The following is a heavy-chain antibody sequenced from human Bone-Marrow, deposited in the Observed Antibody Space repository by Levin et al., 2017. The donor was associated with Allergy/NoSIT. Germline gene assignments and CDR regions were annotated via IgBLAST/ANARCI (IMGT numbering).Heavy chain of an antibody. CDR3: ARIPYVDYYFDY. CDR2: MNPNSGNT. CDR1: GYTFTSYD. J-gene: IGHJ4*02. Sequence: ASVKVSCKASGYTFTSYDINWVRQATGQGLEWMGWMNPNSGNTGYAQKFQGRVTMTRNTSISTAHMELSSLRSEDTAVYYCARIPYVDYYFDYWGQGTLVTVSS. V-gene: IGHV1-8*01. D-gene: IGHD5-12*01.